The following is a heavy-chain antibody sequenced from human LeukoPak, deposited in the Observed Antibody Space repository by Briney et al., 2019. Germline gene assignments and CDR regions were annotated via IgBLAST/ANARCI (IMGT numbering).Heavy chain of an antibody. CDR3: VRDRGVVPAAPFDY. V-gene: IGHV1-2*02. CDR1: GYTFTGYY. J-gene: IGHJ4*02. Sequence: ASVKVSCKASGYTFTGYYMHWVRQAPGQGLEWMGWINPNSGGTNYAQKFQGRVTMTRDTSVSTAYMELSRLRSDDTAVYYCVRDRGVVPAAPFDYWGQGTLVTVSS. CDR2: INPNSGGT. D-gene: IGHD2-2*01.